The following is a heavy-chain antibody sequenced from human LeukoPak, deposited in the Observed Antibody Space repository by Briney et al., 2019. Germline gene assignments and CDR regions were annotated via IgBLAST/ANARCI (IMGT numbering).Heavy chain of an antibody. D-gene: IGHD2-15*01. V-gene: IGHV4-59*08. Sequence: SETLSLTCTVSGGSISSYYWSWIRQPPGKGLEWIGYIYYSGSTNYNPSLKSRVTISVDTSKNQFSLKLSSVTAADTAVYYCARYEVVAATRGNHYYYGVDVWGQGTTVTVSS. J-gene: IGHJ6*02. CDR1: GGSISSYY. CDR2: IYYSGST. CDR3: ARYEVVAATRGNHYYYGVDV.